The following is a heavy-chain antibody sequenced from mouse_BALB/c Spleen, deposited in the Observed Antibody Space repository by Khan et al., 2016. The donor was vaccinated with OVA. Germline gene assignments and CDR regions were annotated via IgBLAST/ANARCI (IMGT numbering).Heavy chain of an antibody. Sequence: QVQLKESGPGLVAPSQSLSITCTVSGFSFTSYGVSWVRQPPGKGLEWLGVIWGDGSTNYHSALISRLGISNDHSNSQAFLKLNSLQTDDTATYYCAIIYYGYDWFAYWGQGTLVTVSA. D-gene: IGHD2-2*01. V-gene: IGHV2-3*01. J-gene: IGHJ3*01. CDR1: GFSFTSYG. CDR3: AIIYYGYDWFAY. CDR2: IWGDGST.